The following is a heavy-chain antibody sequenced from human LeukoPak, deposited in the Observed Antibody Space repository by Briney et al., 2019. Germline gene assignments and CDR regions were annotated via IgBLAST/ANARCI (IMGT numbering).Heavy chain of an antibody. CDR3: ARDSHHKYYDILTGPY. D-gene: IGHD3-9*01. CDR2: IVVGSGNT. J-gene: IGHJ4*02. V-gene: IGHV1-58*02. CDR1: GFTFTSSA. Sequence: GTSVKVSCKASGFTFTSSAMQWVRQARGQRLEWIGWIVVGSGNTNYAQKFQERVTITRDMSTSTAYMELSSLRSEDTAVYYCARDSHHKYYDILTGPYWGQGTLVTVSS.